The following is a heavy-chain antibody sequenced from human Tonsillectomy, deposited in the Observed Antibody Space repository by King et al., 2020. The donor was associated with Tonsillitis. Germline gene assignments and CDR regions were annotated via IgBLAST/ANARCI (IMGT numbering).Heavy chain of an antibody. D-gene: IGHD3-22*01. CDR2: ISSSSRYI. CDR3: AKDKGAGYYDSSRGAFDK. J-gene: IGHJ3*02. Sequence: VQLVESGGGLVKPGGSLRLSCATSGFTFSDHDMNWVRQAPGKGLEWVSSISSSSRYIYYGDSVKGRFTVSRDNAKNSLYLQMNSLRDEDTAVYYCAKDKGAGYYDSSRGAFDKWGPGTRVTVSS. CDR1: GFTFSDHD. V-gene: IGHV3-21*06.